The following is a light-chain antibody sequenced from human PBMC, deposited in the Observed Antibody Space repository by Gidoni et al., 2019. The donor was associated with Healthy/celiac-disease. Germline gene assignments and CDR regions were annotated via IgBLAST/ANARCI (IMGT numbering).Light chain of an antibody. CDR1: QGIRND. V-gene: IGKV1-6*01. J-gene: IGKJ1*01. Sequence: AIQMTQSPSSLSASIGDRVTITCRASQGIRNDLGLYQQKPGKAPKLLIYAASSLQSGVPSRCSGSGSGTDFTLTISSLQPEDFATYYCLQDYNYPWTFGQGTKVEIK. CDR3: LQDYNYPWT. CDR2: AAS.